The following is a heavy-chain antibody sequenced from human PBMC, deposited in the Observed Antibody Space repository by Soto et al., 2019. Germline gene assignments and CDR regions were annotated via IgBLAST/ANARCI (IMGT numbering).Heavy chain of an antibody. J-gene: IGHJ6*02. Sequence: PGESLKISCKGSGYSFTSYWISWVRQMPGKGLEWMGRIDPSDSYTNYSPSFQGHVTISADKSICTAYLQWSSLKASDTAMYYCARGPEYSSSWRYYYYYYGMDVWGQGTTVTVSS. CDR1: GYSFTSYW. CDR2: IDPSDSYT. D-gene: IGHD6-13*01. V-gene: IGHV5-10-1*01. CDR3: ARGPEYSSSWRYYYYYYGMDV.